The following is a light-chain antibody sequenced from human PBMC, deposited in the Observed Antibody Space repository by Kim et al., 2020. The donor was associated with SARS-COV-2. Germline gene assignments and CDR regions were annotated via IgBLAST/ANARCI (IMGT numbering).Light chain of an antibody. CDR3: QVWDSTSDHRV. J-gene: IGLJ3*02. CDR2: YDS. V-gene: IGLV3-21*04. CDR1: NIGSKS. Sequence: SYELTQPPSMSVAPGKTARLTCGGNNIGSKSVHWYQQKTGQAPVLVIYYDSDRPSGIPERFSGSNSGNTATLTISRVEAGDEADYYCQVWDSTSDHRVFGGGTKLTVL.